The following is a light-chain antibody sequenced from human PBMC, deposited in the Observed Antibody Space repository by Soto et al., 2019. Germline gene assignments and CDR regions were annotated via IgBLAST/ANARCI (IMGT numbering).Light chain of an antibody. J-gene: IGLJ2*01. Sequence: QSVLTQPPSVSGAPGQRVTISCTGSSSNIGAGYDVHWYQQLPGTAPKLLIYSNSNRSSGVPDRFSGSKSGTSASLAITGLQAEDEADYYCQSYDSSLSGSVFGGGTKVTVL. CDR2: SNS. V-gene: IGLV1-40*01. CDR1: SSNIGAGYD. CDR3: QSYDSSLSGSV.